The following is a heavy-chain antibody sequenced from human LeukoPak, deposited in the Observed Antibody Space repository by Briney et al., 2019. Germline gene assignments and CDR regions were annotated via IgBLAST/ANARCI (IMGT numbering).Heavy chain of an antibody. D-gene: IGHD1-26*01. CDR3: AKGLYSGSYPDY. Sequence: GGSLRLSCAASGFTFSNYALNWVRQAPGKGLEWVSGISNSGGTTYYADSVKGRFTISRDNSKNTLYLQMNSLRAEDTAVYYCAKGLYSGSYPDYWGQGTLVTVSS. J-gene: IGHJ4*02. CDR1: GFTFSNYA. CDR2: ISNSGGTT. V-gene: IGHV3-23*01.